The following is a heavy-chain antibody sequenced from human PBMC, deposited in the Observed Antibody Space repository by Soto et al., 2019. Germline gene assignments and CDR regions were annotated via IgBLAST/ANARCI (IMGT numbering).Heavy chain of an antibody. D-gene: IGHD3-3*01. CDR1: GFTFSSYG. CDR2: IWYDGSNK. V-gene: IGHV3-33*01. Sequence: QVQLVESGGGVVQPGRSLRLSCAASGFTFSSYGMHWVRQAPGKGLEWVAVIWYDGSNKYYADSVKGRFTISRDNSKNTLYLQMISLRAEDTAVYYCARDNGDLEGWGQGTLVTVSS. J-gene: IGHJ4*02. CDR3: ARDNGDLEG.